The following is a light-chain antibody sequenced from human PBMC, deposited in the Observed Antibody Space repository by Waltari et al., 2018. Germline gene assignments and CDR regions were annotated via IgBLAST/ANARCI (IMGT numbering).Light chain of an antibody. CDR2: AAS. Sequence: DIQMTQSPSSLSASVGDRVTITCRASQSISTYLHWYQQKSGKAPQHVIYAASSVQSGVPSRFSGSGSGTDFTLTISSLQPEDFATYYCQQSYSFPRTFGQGTKVEIK. V-gene: IGKV1-39*01. J-gene: IGKJ1*01. CDR1: QSISTY. CDR3: QQSYSFPRT.